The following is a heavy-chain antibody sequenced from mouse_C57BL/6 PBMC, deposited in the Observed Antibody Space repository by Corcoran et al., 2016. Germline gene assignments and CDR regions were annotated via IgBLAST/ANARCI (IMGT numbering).Heavy chain of an antibody. Sequence: QIQLVQSGPELKKPGETVKLSCKASGYTFTTYGMSWVKQAPGKGLKWMGWINTYSGVPTYADDFKGRFAFSLETSASTAYLQINNLKNEDTATYFCARAGDSFAWFAYWGQGTLVTVSA. CDR1: GYTFTTYG. CDR2: INTYSGVP. V-gene: IGHV9-3*01. J-gene: IGHJ3*01. CDR3: ARAGDSFAWFAY. D-gene: IGHD3-2*01.